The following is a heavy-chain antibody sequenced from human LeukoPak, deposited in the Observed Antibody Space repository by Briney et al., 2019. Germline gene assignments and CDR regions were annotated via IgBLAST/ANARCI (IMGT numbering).Heavy chain of an antibody. J-gene: IGHJ6*03. CDR3: ASGIVGANDQYFFYRDV. V-gene: IGHV3-48*03. CDR1: GFTFSSYE. CDR2: ISSSGSTI. Sequence: GGSLRLSCAASGFTFSSYEMNWVRQAPGKGLEWVSYISSSGSTIYYADSVKGRFTISRDNAKNSLYLPMNSLRAEDTAVYYWASGIVGANDQYFFYRDVWGKGTTVTVSS. D-gene: IGHD1-26*01.